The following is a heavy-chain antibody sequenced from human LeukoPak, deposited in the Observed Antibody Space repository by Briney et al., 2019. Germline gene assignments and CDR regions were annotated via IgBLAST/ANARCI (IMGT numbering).Heavy chain of an antibody. D-gene: IGHD3-22*01. Sequence: PGGSLRLSCAASGFTFSSYWMSWVRQAPGKGLEWVANIKQDGSEKYYVDSVKGRSTISRDNAKNSLYLQMNSLRAEDTAVYYCASNYDSSGFSHFDYWGQGTLVTVSS. J-gene: IGHJ4*02. CDR2: IKQDGSEK. CDR1: GFTFSSYW. CDR3: ASNYDSSGFSHFDY. V-gene: IGHV3-7*03.